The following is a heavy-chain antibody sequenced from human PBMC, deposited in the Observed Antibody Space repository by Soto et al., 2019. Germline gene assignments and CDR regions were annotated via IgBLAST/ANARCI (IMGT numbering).Heavy chain of an antibody. V-gene: IGHV3-11*01. D-gene: IGHD2-2*01. CDR2: ISSSGSTI. CDR1: GFTFSDYY. CDR3: ARDSSSTSYYYYMDV. Sequence: GGSLRLSCAASGFTFSDYYMSWIRQAPGKGLEWVAYISSSGSTIYYADSVKGRLTITRENAKNSLYLQMNNLRAEETAVYYCARDSSSTSYYYYMDVWAKGPTSTVS. J-gene: IGHJ6*03.